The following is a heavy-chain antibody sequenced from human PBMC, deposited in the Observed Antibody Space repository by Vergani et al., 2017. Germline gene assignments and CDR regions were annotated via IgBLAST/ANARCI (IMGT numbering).Heavy chain of an antibody. CDR3: VRVKGSNWNDHLYDI. V-gene: IGHV3-7*01. Sequence: EVQLVESGGDFVQPGGSLTLSCAASGFNVGHYWMSWVRQAPGKGLEWVANIKEDGTEKYYLDSVKGRFTISRDIAKKSVYLQMNSLRAEDTAMYYCVRVKGSNWNDHLYDIWGQGTLVTVSS. D-gene: IGHD1-1*01. CDR2: IKEDGTEK. CDR1: GFNVGHYW. J-gene: IGHJ3*02.